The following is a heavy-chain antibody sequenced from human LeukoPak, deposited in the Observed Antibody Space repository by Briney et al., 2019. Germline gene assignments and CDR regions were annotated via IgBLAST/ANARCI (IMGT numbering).Heavy chain of an antibody. CDR2: ISWNSGSI. J-gene: IGHJ3*01. V-gene: IGHV3-9*03. D-gene: IGHD5-18*01. CDR1: GFTFDDYA. CDR3: AKAVDTAMVISAFDV. Sequence: GRSLRLSCAASGFTFDDYAMHWVRQAPGKGLEWVSGISWNSGSIGYADSVKGRFTISRDNAKNSLYLQMNSLRAEDMALYYWAKAVDTAMVISAFDVWGQGTMVTVSS.